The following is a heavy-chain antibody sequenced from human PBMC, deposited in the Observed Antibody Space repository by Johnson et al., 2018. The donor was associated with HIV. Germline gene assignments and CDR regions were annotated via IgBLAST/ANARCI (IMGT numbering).Heavy chain of an antibody. D-gene: IGHD3-10*01. CDR2: IKQDGSEK. Sequence: VQLVESGGGLVQPGGSLRLSCAASGFTFSSYAMSWVRQGPGKGLEWVANIKQDGSEKYCVDSVKGRFTISRDNAKNSLYLQMNSLRAEDTAVYYCARGGLLWFGHPADWGQGTMVTVSS. CDR1: GFTFSSYA. V-gene: IGHV3-7*01. J-gene: IGHJ3*01. CDR3: ARGGLLWFGHPAD.